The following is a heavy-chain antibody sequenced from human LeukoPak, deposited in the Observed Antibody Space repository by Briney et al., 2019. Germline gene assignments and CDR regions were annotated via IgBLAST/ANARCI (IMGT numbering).Heavy chain of an antibody. J-gene: IGHJ5*01. CDR2: INSNSGTT. V-gene: IGHV3-23*01. CDR3: ARPISGGLAVTADWFHP. D-gene: IGHD6-19*01. Sequence: QPGGSLRLSCTASGFAFRVYAISWLGQPPGKGLEWVSTINSNSGTTSYPASVRGRFTISRDNSKNTFYLQLNTLRADDPATYSCARPISGGLAVTADWFHPWGQGSLVVVSS. CDR1: GFAFRVYA.